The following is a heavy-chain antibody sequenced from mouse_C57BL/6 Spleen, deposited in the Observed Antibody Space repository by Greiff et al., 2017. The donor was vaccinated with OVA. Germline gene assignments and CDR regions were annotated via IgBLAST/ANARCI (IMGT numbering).Heavy chain of an antibody. CDR3: ARKGRTMIKGAMDY. CDR2: IWSGGST. V-gene: IGHV2-2*01. J-gene: IGHJ4*01. Sequence: VQLKESGPGLVQPSQSLSITCTVSGFSLTSYGVHWVRQSPGKGLEWLGVIWSGGSTDYNAAFISRLSISKDNSKSQVFFKMNSLQADDTAIYYCARKGRTMIKGAMDYWGQGTSVTVSS. CDR1: GFSLTSYG. D-gene: IGHD2-4*01.